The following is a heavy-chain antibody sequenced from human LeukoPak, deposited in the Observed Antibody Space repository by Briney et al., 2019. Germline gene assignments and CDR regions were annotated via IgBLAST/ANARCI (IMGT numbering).Heavy chain of an antibody. CDR2: ISGSGGST. V-gene: IGHV3-23*01. D-gene: IGHD6-19*01. CDR3: AKSRDYSSGNNWFDP. J-gene: IGHJ5*02. Sequence: GGSLRLSCAASGFTFSSYDMSWVRQAPGKWLEWVSAISGSGGSTYYADSVKGRFTISRDNSKNTLYLQMNSLRAEDTAVYYCAKSRDYSSGNNWFDPWGQGTLVTVSS. CDR1: GFTFSSYD.